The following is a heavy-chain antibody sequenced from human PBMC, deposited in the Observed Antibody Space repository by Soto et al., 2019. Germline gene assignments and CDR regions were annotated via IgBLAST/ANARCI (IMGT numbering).Heavy chain of an antibody. Sequence: PSETLSLTCTVSGGSIRSGGYYWSWIRQRPGEGLEWIGYIYYTGKTHYNPSLESRVSISVDMSKNQFSLKLTSVTAADTAVYYCAKDPSPQPTTVVTPGWFDPWGQGTLVTFSS. J-gene: IGHJ5*02. D-gene: IGHD4-17*01. V-gene: IGHV4-31*03. CDR2: IYYTGKT. CDR1: GGSIRSGGYY. CDR3: AKDPSPQPTTVVTPGWFDP.